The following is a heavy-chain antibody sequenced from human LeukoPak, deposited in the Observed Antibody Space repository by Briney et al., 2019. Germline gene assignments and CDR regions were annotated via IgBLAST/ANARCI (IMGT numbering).Heavy chain of an antibody. CDR3: AAMYTSSHS. V-gene: IGHV4-4*02. D-gene: IGHD6-6*01. J-gene: IGHJ5*02. CDR1: GGSISSSNW. Sequence: SETLSLTCAVSGGSISSSNWWSWVRQPPGKGLEWIASLSDSGSTYYNPSLRSRLSISVDTSKNQFSLKLISVTAADTAVYYCAAMYTSSHSWGQGTLVTVSS. CDR2: LSDSGST.